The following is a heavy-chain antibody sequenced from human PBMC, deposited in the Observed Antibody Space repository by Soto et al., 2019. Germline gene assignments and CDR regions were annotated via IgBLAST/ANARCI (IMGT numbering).Heavy chain of an antibody. D-gene: IGHD3-9*01. CDR2: IYYSGST. CDR1: GGSISTRGYY. Sequence: SETLSLTCTVSGGSISTRGYYWGWIRQPPGKGLGWIGAIYYSGSTYYNPSLWSRLTIAVDTSNNQFSLQLRSVTAADTAVYYCARHYDILTSYAYFDSWGQGTLVTVSS. CDR3: ARHYDILTSYAYFDS. J-gene: IGHJ4*02. V-gene: IGHV4-39*01.